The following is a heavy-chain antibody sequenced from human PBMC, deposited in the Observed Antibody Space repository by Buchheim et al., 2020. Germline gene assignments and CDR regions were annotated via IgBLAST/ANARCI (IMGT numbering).Heavy chain of an antibody. CDR2: IIPIFGTA. V-gene: IGHV1-69*06. CDR3: ARDTYGREKQQLVVSSYYYGMDV. D-gene: IGHD6-13*01. Sequence: QVQLVQSGAEVKKPGSSVKVSCKASGGTFSSYAISWVRQAPGQGLEWMGGIIPIFGTANYAQKFQGRVTITADKSTSTAYMELSSLRSEDTAVYYCARDTYGREKQQLVVSSYYYGMDVWGQGTT. CDR1: GGTFSSYA. J-gene: IGHJ6*02.